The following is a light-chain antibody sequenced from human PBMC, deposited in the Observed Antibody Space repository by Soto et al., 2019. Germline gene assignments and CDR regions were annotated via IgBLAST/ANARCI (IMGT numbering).Light chain of an antibody. J-gene: IGLJ2*01. CDR2: EVT. CDR3: SSYGGSNNLV. Sequence: QPVLTQPPSASGSPGQSVTISCTGTNSDVGGYNYVSWYQQHPGKAPKLMIYEVTKRPSGVPDRFSGSKSGNTASLTVSGLQAEDEADYYCSSYGGSNNLVFGGGTKLTVL. V-gene: IGLV2-8*01. CDR1: NSDVGGYNY.